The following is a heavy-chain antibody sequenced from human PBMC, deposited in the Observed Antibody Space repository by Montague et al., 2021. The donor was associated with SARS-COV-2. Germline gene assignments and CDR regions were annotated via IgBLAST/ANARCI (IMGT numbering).Heavy chain of an antibody. CDR3: ASSSYSSCCYYFDY. D-gene: IGHD6-19*01. V-gene: IGHV4-39*01. CDR1: GVSLSSSSFY. CDR2: IYYSGST. Sequence: SETLSLTCTVSGVSLSSSSFYWGWIRQPPGKGLEWIGSIYYSGSTYYNPSLKSRVSISVDTSKKQLSLRLSSVTAADTAVYYCASSSYSSCCYYFDYWGQGTLVTVSS. J-gene: IGHJ4*02.